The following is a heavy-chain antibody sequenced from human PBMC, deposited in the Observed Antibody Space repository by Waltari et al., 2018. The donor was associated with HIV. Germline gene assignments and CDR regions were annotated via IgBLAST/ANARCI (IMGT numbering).Heavy chain of an antibody. CDR1: GFTFSSYS. CDR3: ARDLIGPRII. D-gene: IGHD3-16*01. V-gene: IGHV3-48*02. J-gene: IGHJ4*02. CDR2: LSSSGTTI. Sequence: EVQLVESGGGLVQPGGSLRLSCAASGFTFSSYSMNWVRQAPGKWLEWVSYLSSSGTTIYYADAVKGRFTISRDNAKNSLYLQMNSLRDEDTAVYYCARDLIGPRIIWGQGTLVTVSS.